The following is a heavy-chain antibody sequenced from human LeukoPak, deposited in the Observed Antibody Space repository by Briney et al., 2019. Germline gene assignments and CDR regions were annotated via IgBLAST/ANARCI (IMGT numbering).Heavy chain of an antibody. J-gene: IGHJ4*02. CDR2: IRRKTDGGTT. V-gene: IGHV3-15*01. CDR1: GFTFSNAC. Sequence: GGSLTLSCAASGFTFSNACMSWVRQAPGKGLEWVGHIRRKTDGGTTDHAAPVKGRFTITTDDSKNTLYLQMNSLKTEGTAVYYCTTFEAYYDSSGYPHYFDYWGPGSLASVSS. D-gene: IGHD3-22*01. CDR3: TTFEAYYDSSGYPHYFDY.